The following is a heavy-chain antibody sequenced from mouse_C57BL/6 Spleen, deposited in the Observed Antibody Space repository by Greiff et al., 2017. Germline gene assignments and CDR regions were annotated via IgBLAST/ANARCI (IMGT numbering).Heavy chain of an antibody. D-gene: IGHD3-2*02. V-gene: IGHV1-64*01. CDR2: IHPNSGST. CDR3: ARRTAQATYFDV. J-gene: IGHJ1*03. CDR1: GYTFTSYW. Sequence: QVQLQQSGAELVKPGASVKLSCKASGYTFTSYWMHWVKQRPGQGLEWIGMIHPNSGSTNYNEKFKSKATLTVDNSSSTAYMQLSSLTSEDAAVYYCARRTAQATYFDVWGTGTTVTVSS.